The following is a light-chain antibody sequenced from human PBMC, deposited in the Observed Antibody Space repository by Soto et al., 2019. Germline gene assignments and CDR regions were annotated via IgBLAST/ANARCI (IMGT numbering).Light chain of an antibody. Sequence: DIQMTQSPSAMSASVGDRVTITCRASQGISNYLAWFQQKPGKVPKRLIYAAFSLQSGVPSRFSGSGSGTGVTLTSSTLQSEDFANFYCEQHNSYPLTLGQGTKVELK. CDR1: QGISNY. V-gene: IGKV1-17*03. CDR2: AAF. CDR3: EQHNSYPLT. J-gene: IGKJ1*01.